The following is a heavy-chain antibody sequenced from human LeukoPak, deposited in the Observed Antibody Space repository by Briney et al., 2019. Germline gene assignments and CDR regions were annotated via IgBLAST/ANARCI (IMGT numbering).Heavy chain of an antibody. CDR2: ISSSSSYI. Sequence: GGSLRLSCAASGFTFSSYSMNWVRQALGKGLEWVSSISSSSSYIYYADSVKGRFTISRDNAKNSLYLQMNSLRAEDTAVYYCARVGSRGYSYGYYGDWGQGTLVTVSS. CDR3: ARVGSRGYSYGYYGD. CDR1: GFTFSSYS. D-gene: IGHD5-18*01. V-gene: IGHV3-21*01. J-gene: IGHJ4*02.